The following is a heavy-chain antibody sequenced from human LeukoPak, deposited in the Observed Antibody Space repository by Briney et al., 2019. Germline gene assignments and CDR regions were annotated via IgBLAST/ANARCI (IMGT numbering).Heavy chain of an antibody. J-gene: IGHJ4*02. CDR3: AKERSLEIAVAGTIFDY. V-gene: IGHV3-66*01. D-gene: IGHD6-19*01. CDR1: EFTFDNYA. CDR2: IYSGGDT. Sequence: GGSLRLSCAASEFTFDNYAMSWVRQAPGKGLEWVSVIYSGGDTYYADSVKGRFTISRDNSKNMIYLEMGSLKAEDTAVYYCAKERSLEIAVAGTIFDYWGQGTLVTVSS.